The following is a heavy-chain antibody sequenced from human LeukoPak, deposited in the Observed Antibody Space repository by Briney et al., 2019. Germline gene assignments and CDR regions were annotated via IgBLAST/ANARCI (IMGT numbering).Heavy chain of an antibody. J-gene: IGHJ5*02. CDR2: IIPIFGTT. Sequence: SVKVSCKASEGIFISYGITWVRQAPGQGLEWMGGIIPIFGTTNYAQRFQGRVTITADKSTNTAYMELSSLRSEDTAVYYCARETLAILGWFDPWGQGTLVTVSS. CDR1: EGIFISYG. V-gene: IGHV1-69*06. D-gene: IGHD2-15*01. CDR3: ARETLAILGWFDP.